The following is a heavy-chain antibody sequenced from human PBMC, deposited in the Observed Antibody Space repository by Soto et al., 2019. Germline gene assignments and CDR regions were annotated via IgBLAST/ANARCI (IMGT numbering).Heavy chain of an antibody. D-gene: IGHD2-15*01. CDR2: IWFDGSST. Sequence: GGSLRLSCAASGFTFSNYAMHWVRQAPGKGLEWVAVIWFDGSSTYYADSVKGRFTMSRDNSKNTLYLQMNSLTVEDTAVYYCAKEAGLQCSGGSCYYLDHWGQGTLVTVSS. V-gene: IGHV3-30*02. CDR1: GFTFSNYA. J-gene: IGHJ4*02. CDR3: AKEAGLQCSGGSCYYLDH.